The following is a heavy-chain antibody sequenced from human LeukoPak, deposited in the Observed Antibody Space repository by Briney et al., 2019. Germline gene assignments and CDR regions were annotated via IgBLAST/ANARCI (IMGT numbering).Heavy chain of an antibody. CDR3: AKGDCSSTSCYRYGWFDP. Sequence: GGSLRLSCAASGFTFSNYGMSWVRQAPGKGLEWVSGISGSGSSTYYADSVKGRFTISRDNSKNTLYLQMNSLRAEDTAVYYCAKGDCSSTSCYRYGWFDPWGQGTLVTVSS. D-gene: IGHD2-2*01. J-gene: IGHJ5*02. V-gene: IGHV3-23*01. CDR1: GFTFSNYG. CDR2: ISGSGSST.